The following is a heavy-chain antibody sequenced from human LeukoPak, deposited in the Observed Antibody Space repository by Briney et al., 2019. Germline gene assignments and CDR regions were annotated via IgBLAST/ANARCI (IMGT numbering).Heavy chain of an antibody. V-gene: IGHV4-30-4*01. CDR3: ASLSPEGYFDY. CDR2: IYYSGST. J-gene: IGHJ4*02. Sequence: NPSETLSLTCTVSGGSISSGDYYWSWIRQPPGKGLEWIGYIYYSGSTYYNPSLKSRVTISVDTSKNRFSLKLSSVTAADTAVYYCASLSPEGYFDYWGQGTLVTVSS. CDR1: GGSISSGDYY.